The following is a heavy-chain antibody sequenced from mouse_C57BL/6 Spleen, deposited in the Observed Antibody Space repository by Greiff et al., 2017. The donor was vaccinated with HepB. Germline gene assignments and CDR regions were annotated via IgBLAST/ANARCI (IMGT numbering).Heavy chain of an antibody. J-gene: IGHJ4*01. Sequence: EVQRVESGGGLVQPKGSLKLSCAASGFSFNTYAMNWVRQAPGKGLEWVARIRSKSNNYATYYADSVKDRFTISTDDSESMLYLQMNNLKTEDTAMYYCVRHAYLWGAMDYWGQGTSVTVSS. V-gene: IGHV10-1*01. CDR1: GFSFNTYA. CDR3: VRHAYLWGAMDY. D-gene: IGHD1-1*02. CDR2: IRSKSNNYAT.